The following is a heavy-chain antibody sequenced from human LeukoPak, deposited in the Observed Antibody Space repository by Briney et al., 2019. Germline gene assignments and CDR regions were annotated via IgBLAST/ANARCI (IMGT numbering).Heavy chain of an antibody. CDR2: IYYSGNT. V-gene: IGHV4-59*01. CDR1: GGSLSYYY. Sequence: SETLSLTCTVSGGSLSYYYWSWIRQSPGKGLEWVGYIYYSGNTHYNPSLKSRVTISVDTSKNPFSLQLRSLTAADTAVYYCAREDPQTTVPEGMDVWGQGTTVTVSS. D-gene: IGHD4-17*01. CDR3: AREDPQTTVPEGMDV. J-gene: IGHJ6*02.